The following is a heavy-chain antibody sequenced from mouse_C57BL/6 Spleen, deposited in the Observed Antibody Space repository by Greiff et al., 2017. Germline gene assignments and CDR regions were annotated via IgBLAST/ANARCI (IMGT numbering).Heavy chain of an antibody. CDR1: GYTFTSYW. CDR2: INPSSGYT. Sequence: QVQLKQSGAELAKPGASVKLSCKASGYTFTSYWMHWVKQRPGQGLEWIGYINPSSGYTKYNQKFKDKATLTADKSSSTAYMQLSSLTYEDSAVYYCARSRDYDEAWFAYWGQGTLVTVST. CDR3: ARSRDYDEAWFAY. J-gene: IGHJ3*01. V-gene: IGHV1-7*01. D-gene: IGHD2-4*01.